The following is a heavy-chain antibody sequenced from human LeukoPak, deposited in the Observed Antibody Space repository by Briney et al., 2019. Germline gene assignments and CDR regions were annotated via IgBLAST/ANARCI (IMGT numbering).Heavy chain of an antibody. CDR3: ARPWVTTSGY. CDR2: INHSGST. V-gene: IGHV4-34*01. Sequence: PSETLSLTCAVYGGSFSGYYWSWIRQPPGKGLEWIGEINHSGSTNYNPSLKSRVTISVDTSKNQFSLKLSSVTAADTAVYYCARPWVTTSGYWGQGTLVTVSS. CDR1: GGSFSGYY. D-gene: IGHD4-17*01. J-gene: IGHJ4*02.